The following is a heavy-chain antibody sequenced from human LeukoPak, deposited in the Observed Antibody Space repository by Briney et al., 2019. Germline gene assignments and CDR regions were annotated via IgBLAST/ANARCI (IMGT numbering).Heavy chain of an antibody. CDR3: ARVLRYGGVIVMIDY. CDR1: GASLSGSGYY. D-gene: IGHD3-16*02. Sequence: PSETLSLTCTVSGASLSGSGYYWRWLRQPPGTGLEWIGYIYYSGSTNYNPSLKSRVTISVDTSKNQFSLKLSSVTAADTAVYYCARVLRYGGVIVMIDYGGQGTLVTVSA. J-gene: IGHJ4*02. V-gene: IGHV4-61*08. CDR2: IYYSGST.